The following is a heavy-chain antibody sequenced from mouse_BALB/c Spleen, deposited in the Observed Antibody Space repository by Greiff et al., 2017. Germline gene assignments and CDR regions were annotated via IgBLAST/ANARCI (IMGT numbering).Heavy chain of an antibody. V-gene: IGHV2-9-2*01. J-gene: IGHJ4*01. CDR1: GFSLTSYD. Sequence: VKLVESGPGLVAPSQSLSITCTVSGFSLTSYDISWIRQPPGKGLEWLGVIWTGGGTNYNSAFMSRLSISKDNSKSQVFLKMNSLQTDDTAIYYCVRRVSTVVATDYAMDYWGQGTSVTVSS. CDR2: IWTGGGT. D-gene: IGHD1-1*01. CDR3: VRRVSTVVATDYAMDY.